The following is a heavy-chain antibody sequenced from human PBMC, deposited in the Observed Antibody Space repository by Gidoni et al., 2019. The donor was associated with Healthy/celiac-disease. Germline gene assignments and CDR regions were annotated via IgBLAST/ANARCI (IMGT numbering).Heavy chain of an antibody. CDR1: GFTFSNAW. D-gene: IGHD3-9*01. V-gene: IGHV3-15*07. CDR2: IKSKTDGGTT. J-gene: IGHJ3*02. Sequence: EVQLVESGGGLVKPGGSLRLSCAASGFTFSNAWINWVRQAPGKGLAWVGRIKSKTDGGTTDYAAPVKGRFTISRDDSKNTLYLQMNSLKTEDTAVYYCTTDHTDTSYFDWFRMGNDAFDIWGQGTMVTVSS. CDR3: TTDHTDTSYFDWFRMGNDAFDI.